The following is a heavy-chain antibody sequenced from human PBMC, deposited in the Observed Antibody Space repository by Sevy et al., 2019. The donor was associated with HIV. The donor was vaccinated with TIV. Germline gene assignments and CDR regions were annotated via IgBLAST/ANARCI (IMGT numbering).Heavy chain of an antibody. CDR3: ARDKSCGGACYHFDN. D-gene: IGHD2-21*02. V-gene: IGHV3-20*04. Sequence: GGSLRLSCAASGFTFDDFGMSWVRHAPGKGLEWVANWDGGSTTYADSVKGRFTISRDHAKIFLGLQMNSLRVDDTALYYCARDKSCGGACYHFDNWGQGTLVTVSS. CDR1: GFTFDDFG. CDR2: NWDGGST. J-gene: IGHJ4*01.